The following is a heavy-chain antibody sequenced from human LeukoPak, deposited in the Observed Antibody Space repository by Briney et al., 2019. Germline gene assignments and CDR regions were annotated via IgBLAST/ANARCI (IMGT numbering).Heavy chain of an antibody. D-gene: IGHD3-22*01. V-gene: IGHV1-8*01. CDR3: ARLMVITTGYFDY. CDR1: GYTFTSYD. Sequence: ASVKVSCKASGYTFTSYDINWVRQATGQGLEWMGWMNPNSGNTGYAQKFQGRVTMTRNTSISTAYMELSSLRSEDTAVYYCARLMVITTGYFDYWGQGTLVTVSS. J-gene: IGHJ4*02. CDR2: MNPNSGNT.